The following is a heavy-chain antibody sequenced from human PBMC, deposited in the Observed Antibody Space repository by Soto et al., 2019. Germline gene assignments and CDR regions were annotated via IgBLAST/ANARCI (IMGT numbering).Heavy chain of an antibody. J-gene: IGHJ4*02. CDR1: GFAVNSDY. V-gene: IGHV3-53*01. Sequence: EVQLVASGGGLIQPGGSLRLSCAASGFAVNSDYMSWVRQAPGKGLVWVSVLYGGGTTHYSDSVKGRFTISRDNSKNTVFLQMNSLRAEDTAVYYCVRTSSYWGQGTRVIVSS. CDR3: VRTSSY. CDR2: LYGGGTT. D-gene: IGHD2-2*01.